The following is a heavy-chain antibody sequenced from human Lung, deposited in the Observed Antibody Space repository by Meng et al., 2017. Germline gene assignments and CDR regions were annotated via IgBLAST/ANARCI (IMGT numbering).Heavy chain of an antibody. D-gene: IGHD6-19*01. CDR3: AREQQWLVQDFDS. CDR2: INPNSGGA. CDR1: GYTFIDYD. V-gene: IGHV1-2*06. Sequence: QAQLVQSGAEVKKPGASVKVSCKASGYTFIDYDMHWVRQAPGQGLEWMGRINPNSGGADYAQKFQGRVTMTRDKSISTAYMELTRLRSDDTAVYYCAREQQWLVQDFDSWGQGTLVTVSS. J-gene: IGHJ4*02.